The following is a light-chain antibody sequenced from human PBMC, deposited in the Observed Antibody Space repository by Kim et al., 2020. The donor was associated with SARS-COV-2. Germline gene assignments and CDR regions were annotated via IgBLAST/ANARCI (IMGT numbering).Light chain of an antibody. CDR3: QQDSSSPYT. Sequence: LSPEATAPPSSSARQIIGSSYLGWYQQRPGQAPRLLNYGASSRATAIQDRSSGSGSAKDFVITTRRLDHEDSAVYYCQQDSSSPYTFGQGTKLEIK. J-gene: IGKJ2*01. CDR2: GAS. V-gene: IGKV3-20*01. CDR1: QIIGSSY.